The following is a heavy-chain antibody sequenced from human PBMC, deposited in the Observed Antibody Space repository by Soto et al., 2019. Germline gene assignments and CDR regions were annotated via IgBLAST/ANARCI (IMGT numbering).Heavy chain of an antibody. V-gene: IGHV1-69*12. CDR3: AGSLYDCRSYYYYYSMDV. Sequence: QVQLVQSGAEVKKPGSSVKVSCKASGGTFSSYAISWVRQAPGQGLEWMGGIIPIFGTANYAQKFQGRVTIAADGSTTTAYMELSRLRSEDTAVYYCAGSLYDCRSYYYYYSMDVWGQVATVSVS. D-gene: IGHD3-16*01. CDR2: IIPIFGTA. CDR1: GGTFSSYA. J-gene: IGHJ6*02.